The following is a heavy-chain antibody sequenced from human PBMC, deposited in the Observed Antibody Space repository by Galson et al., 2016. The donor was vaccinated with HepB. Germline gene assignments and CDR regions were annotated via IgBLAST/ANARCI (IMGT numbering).Heavy chain of an antibody. CDR2: IRGNGGGT. CDR3: AKISVDGYTSGWGGAFDI. Sequence: SLRLSCAASGFTSSSYSMNWVRQAPGKGLEWVSSIRGNGGGTNYADSVTGRFTISRDTSKNTLFLRMNSLRAEDTAVYYCAKISVDGYTSGWGGAFDIWGQGTVVTVSS. V-gene: IGHV3-23*01. CDR1: GFTSSSYS. D-gene: IGHD6-19*01. J-gene: IGHJ3*02.